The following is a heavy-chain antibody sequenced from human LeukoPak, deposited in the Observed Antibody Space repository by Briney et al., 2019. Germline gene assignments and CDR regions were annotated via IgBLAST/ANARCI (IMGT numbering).Heavy chain of an antibody. J-gene: IGHJ4*02. Sequence: GASVKVSCKASGYTFTGYYMHWVRQAPGQGLEWMGIINPSGGSTSYAQKFQGRVTMTRDTSTSTVYMELSSLGSEDTAVYYCARDLNEGQSGSYLYYFDYWGQGTLVTVSS. CDR2: INPSGGST. D-gene: IGHD1-26*01. CDR1: GYTFTGYY. V-gene: IGHV1-46*01. CDR3: ARDLNEGQSGSYLYYFDY.